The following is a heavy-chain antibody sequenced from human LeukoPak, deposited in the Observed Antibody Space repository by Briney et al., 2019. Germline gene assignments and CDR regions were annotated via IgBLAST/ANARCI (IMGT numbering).Heavy chain of an antibody. V-gene: IGHV3-53*05. Sequence: PGGSLRLSCAASGFTVSSNYMSWVRQAPGKGLEWVSVIYSGGSTYYADSVKGRFTISRDNSKNTLFLQMNSLKPEDTAVFYCARGYDFLDYWGQGTLLTVSS. J-gene: IGHJ4*02. CDR1: GFTVSSNY. CDR3: ARGYDFLDY. CDR2: IYSGGST. D-gene: IGHD3-3*01.